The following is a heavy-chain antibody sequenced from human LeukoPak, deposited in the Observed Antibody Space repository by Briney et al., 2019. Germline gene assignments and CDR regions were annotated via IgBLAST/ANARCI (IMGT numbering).Heavy chain of an antibody. CDR2: ISSSSSTI. CDR3: ARDRRYYDFWSSPGSRALDI. Sequence: GGSLRLSCAASGFTFSSYSMNWVRQAPGKGLEWVSYISSSSSTIYYADSVKGRFTISRDNAKNSLYLQMNSLRAEDTAVYYCARDRRYYDFWSSPGSRALDIWGQGTMVTVSS. CDR1: GFTFSSYS. D-gene: IGHD3-3*01. J-gene: IGHJ3*02. V-gene: IGHV3-48*01.